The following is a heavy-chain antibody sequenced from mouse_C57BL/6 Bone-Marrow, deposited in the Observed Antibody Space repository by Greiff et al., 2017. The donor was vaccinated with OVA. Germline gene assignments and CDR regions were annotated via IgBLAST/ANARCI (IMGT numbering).Heavy chain of an antibody. CDR3: ARYYGSDYFDY. CDR2: IDPEDGET. CDR1: GFNIKDYY. Sequence: VQLKESGAELVKPGASVKLSCTASGFNIKDYYMHWVKQRPEQGLEWIGRIDPEDGETKYAPKFQGKATMTADTSSNTAYLQLSSLTSEDTAVYYCARYYGSDYFDYWGQGTTLTVSS. V-gene: IGHV14-2*01. D-gene: IGHD1-1*01. J-gene: IGHJ2*01.